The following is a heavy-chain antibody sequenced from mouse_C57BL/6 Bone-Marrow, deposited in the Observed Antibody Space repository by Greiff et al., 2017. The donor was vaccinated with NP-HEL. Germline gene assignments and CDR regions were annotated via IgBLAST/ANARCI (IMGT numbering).Heavy chain of an antibody. Sequence: EVMLVESGGGLVQPGESLKLSCESNEYEFPSHDMSWVRKTPEKRLELVAAINSDGGSTYYPDTMERRFILSRDNTKKTLYLQMSSMRSEDTALYYCASRQLRLFAYWGQGTLVTVSA. CDR2: INSDGGST. J-gene: IGHJ3*01. CDR1: EYEFPSHD. D-gene: IGHD3-2*02. CDR3: ASRQLRLFAY. V-gene: IGHV5-2*01.